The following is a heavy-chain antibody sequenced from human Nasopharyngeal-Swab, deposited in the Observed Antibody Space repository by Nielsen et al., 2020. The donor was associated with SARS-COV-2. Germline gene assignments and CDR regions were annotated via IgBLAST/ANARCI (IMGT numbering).Heavy chain of an antibody. J-gene: IGHJ5*02. D-gene: IGHD3-10*01. Sequence: SETLSLTCTVSGGSISSGGYYWSWIRQHPGKGLEWIGYIYYGGSTYYNPSLKSRVTISVDTSKNQFSLKLSSVTAADTAVYYCARDSRGITMVRGVMNWFDPWGQGTLVTVSS. CDR3: ARDSRGITMVRGVMNWFDP. CDR1: GGSISSGGYY. CDR2: IYYGGST. V-gene: IGHV4-31*03.